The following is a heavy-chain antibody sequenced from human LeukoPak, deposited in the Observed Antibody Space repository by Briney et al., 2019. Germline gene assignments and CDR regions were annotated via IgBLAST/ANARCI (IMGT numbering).Heavy chain of an antibody. D-gene: IGHD4-17*01. Sequence: ASVKVSSKASRYTFTNYYMHWVRQAPGQGLEWMGWINPNSGGTNYAQKFQGRVTMTRDTSISTAYMELSRLRSDDTAVYYCARGRNTVTTPFDYWGQGTLVTVSS. CDR3: ARGRNTVTTPFDY. J-gene: IGHJ4*02. V-gene: IGHV1-2*02. CDR1: RYTFTNYY. CDR2: INPNSGGT.